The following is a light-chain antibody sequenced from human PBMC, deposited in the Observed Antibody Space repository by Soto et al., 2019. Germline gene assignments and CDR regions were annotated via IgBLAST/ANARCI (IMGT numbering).Light chain of an antibody. J-gene: IGKJ4*01. V-gene: IGKV1-39*01. CDR3: QQSYSTPLT. CDR1: QGISTY. CDR2: AAS. Sequence: DIQMTQSPSSLSASVGDRVTITCRASQGISTYLNWFQQQPGKAPKLLIYAASSLQSGVPSRFSGSGSGTDFTLTISSLQPGDFGTYYCQQSYSTPLTFGGGTKVEIK.